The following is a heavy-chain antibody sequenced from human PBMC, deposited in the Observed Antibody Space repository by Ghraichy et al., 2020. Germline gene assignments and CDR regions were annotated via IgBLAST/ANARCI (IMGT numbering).Heavy chain of an antibody. J-gene: IGHJ4*02. V-gene: IGHV1-2*02. Sequence: ASVKVSCKASGYTFTGYYMHWVRQAPGQGLEWMGWINPNSGGTNYAQKFQGRVTMTRDTSISTAYMELSRLRSDDTAVYYCARERLAVAGTGAPSGSYSPSGYWGQGTLVTVSS. D-gene: IGHD6-19*01. CDR1: GYTFTGYY. CDR2: INPNSGGT. CDR3: ARERLAVAGTGAPSGSYSPSGY.